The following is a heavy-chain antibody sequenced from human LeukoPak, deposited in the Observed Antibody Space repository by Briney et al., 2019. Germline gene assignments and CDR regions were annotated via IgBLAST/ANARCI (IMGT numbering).Heavy chain of an antibody. V-gene: IGHV1-8*01. CDR2: MNPNSGNT. D-gene: IGHD6-19*01. CDR1: GYTFTSYD. CDR3: ARSGDSSGWHFDY. Sequence: ASVKVSCKASGYTFTSYDINWVRQATGQGLEWMGWMNPNSGNTGYAQKFQGRVTMTRNTSISTAYMGLSSLRSEDTAVYYCARSGDSSGWHFDYWGQGTLVTVSS. J-gene: IGHJ4*02.